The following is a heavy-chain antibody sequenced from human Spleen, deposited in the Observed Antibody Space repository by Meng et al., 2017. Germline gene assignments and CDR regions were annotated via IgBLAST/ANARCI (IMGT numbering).Heavy chain of an antibody. CDR2: INHSGST. CDR3: ARGPTTMAHDFDY. CDR1: GGSIRSDHW. V-gene: IGHV4-4*02. Sequence: QVHLQESGPGLVKPSGTLSLTCAVSGGSIRSDHWWSWVRQSPGKGLEWIGEINHSGSTNYNPSLESRATISVDTSQNNLSLKLSSVTAADSAVYYCARGPTTMAHDFDYWGQGNLVTVSS. J-gene: IGHJ4*02. D-gene: IGHD4-11*01.